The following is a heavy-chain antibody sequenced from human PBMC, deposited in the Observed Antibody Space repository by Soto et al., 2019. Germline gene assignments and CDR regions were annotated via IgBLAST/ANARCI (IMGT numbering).Heavy chain of an antibody. J-gene: IGHJ5*02. CDR3: GRGFSRYSSSS. V-gene: IGHV1-8*01. Sequence: QVQLVQSGAEVKKPGASVKVSCKASGYTFTSYDINWVRQATGQELAWMGWMNPNSGNTGYAQKFQGRVPMNRNNSIGKAYMELSSLRSEDTAVYYCGRGFSRYSSSSWGQGTLVTVSS. CDR2: MNPNSGNT. CDR1: GYTFTSYD. D-gene: IGHD6-6*01.